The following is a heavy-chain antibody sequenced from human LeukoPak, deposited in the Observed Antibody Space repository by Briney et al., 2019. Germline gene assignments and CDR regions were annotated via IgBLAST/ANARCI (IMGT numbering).Heavy chain of an antibody. D-gene: IGHD1-26*01. CDR2: IYYSGST. J-gene: IGHJ4*02. Sequence: SETLSLTCIVSGGSISSYYWSWIRQPPGKGLEWIGYIYYSGSTNYNPSLKSRVTISVDTSKNQFSLKLSSVTAADTAVYYCARYSGSYALFDYRGQGTLVTVSS. V-gene: IGHV4-59*01. CDR3: ARYSGSYALFDY. CDR1: GGSISSYY.